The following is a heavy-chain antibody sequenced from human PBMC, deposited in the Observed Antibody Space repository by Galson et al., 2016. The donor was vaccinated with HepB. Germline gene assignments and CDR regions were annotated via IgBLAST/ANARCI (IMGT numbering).Heavy chain of an antibody. D-gene: IGHD1-1*01. CDR1: GDSVSANNPS. CDR2: TFYRSKWYN. Sequence: CAISGDSVSANNPSWDWIRQSPSRGLEWLGRTFYRSKWYNEYATSVKSRISINPDTSKNQFSLQLNSVTPEVTAVYYCARRTGNGMDVWGQGTTVTVS. J-gene: IGHJ6*02. V-gene: IGHV6-1*01. CDR3: ARRTGNGMDV.